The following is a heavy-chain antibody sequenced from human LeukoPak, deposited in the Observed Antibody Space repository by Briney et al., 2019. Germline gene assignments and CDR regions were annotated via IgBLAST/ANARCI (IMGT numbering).Heavy chain of an antibody. J-gene: IGHJ6*02. CDR1: GGSISSGDYY. D-gene: IGHD3-22*01. CDR2: IYYSGST. CDR3: ARDPPYYYDSSGYGMDV. V-gene: IGHV4-30-4*01. Sequence: SETVSLTCTVSGGSISSGDYYWSWIRQPPGKGLEWIGYIYYSGSTYYNPSLKSRVTISVDTSKNQFSLKLSSVTAADTAVYYCARDPPYYYDSSGYGMDVWGQGTTVTVSS.